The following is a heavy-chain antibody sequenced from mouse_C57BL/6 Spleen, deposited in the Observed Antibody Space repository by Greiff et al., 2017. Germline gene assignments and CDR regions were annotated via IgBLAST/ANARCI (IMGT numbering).Heavy chain of an antibody. CDR3: ARRSECGSSFAY. J-gene: IGHJ3*01. V-gene: IGHV1-50*01. D-gene: IGHD1-1*01. Sequence: VQLQQPGAELVKPGASVKLSCKASGYTFTSYWMQWVKQRPGQGLEWIGEIDPSDSYTNYNQKFKGKATLTVDTSSSTAYMQLSSLTSEDSAVYYCARRSECGSSFAYWGQGTLVTVSA. CDR1: GYTFTSYW. CDR2: IDPSDSYT.